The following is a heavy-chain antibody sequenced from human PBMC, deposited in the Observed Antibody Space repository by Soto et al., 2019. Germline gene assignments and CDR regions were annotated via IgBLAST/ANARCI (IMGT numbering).Heavy chain of an antibody. J-gene: IGHJ4*02. D-gene: IGHD6-13*01. Sequence: PSETLSLTCTVSGGSISSGDYYWSWIRQPPGKGLEWIGYIYYSGSTYYNPSLKSRVTISVDTSKNQFSLKLSSVTAADTAVYYCARQGAPEYSSSSAFDYWGQGTLVTVSS. CDR3: ARQGAPEYSSSSAFDY. CDR1: GGSISSGDYY. V-gene: IGHV4-30-4*01. CDR2: IYYSGST.